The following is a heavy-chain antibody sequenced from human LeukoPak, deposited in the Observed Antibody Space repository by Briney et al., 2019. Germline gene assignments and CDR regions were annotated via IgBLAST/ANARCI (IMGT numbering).Heavy chain of an antibody. V-gene: IGHV3-7*01. CDR1: GFTFGGNW. J-gene: IGHJ4*02. D-gene: IGHD3-3*01. CDR2: INPDGSVK. Sequence: GGSLRLSCAASGFTFGGNWMSWVRQAPGRGLEWVANINPDGSVKYYVDPIEGRFTISRDNAKNSLYLQMNSLRAEDTAVYYCASGFLQWLYWGQGTLVTVSS. CDR3: ASGFLQWLY.